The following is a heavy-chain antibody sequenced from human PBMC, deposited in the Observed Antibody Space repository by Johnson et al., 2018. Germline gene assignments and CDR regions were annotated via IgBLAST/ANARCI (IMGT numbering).Heavy chain of an antibody. CDR3: VRYSSDSFEY. CDR2: IRSKAYGETT. Sequence: VQLVESGGGLVKXGRSLRLSCTASGFTFGDYAMSWFRQAPGKGLEWVGLIRSKAYGETTEYAASVKDRFTISRDNSKNTLSLQMISLRAEDSAVYYCVRYSSDSFEYWGQGTLVTVSS. CDR1: GFTFGDYA. J-gene: IGHJ4*02. V-gene: IGHV3-49*05. D-gene: IGHD3-22*01.